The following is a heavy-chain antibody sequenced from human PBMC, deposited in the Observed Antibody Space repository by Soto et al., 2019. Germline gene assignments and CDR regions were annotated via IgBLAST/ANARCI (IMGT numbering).Heavy chain of an antibody. Sequence: SETLSVTCTVSGGSISSSSYYWGWIRQPPGKGLEWIGSIYYSGSTYYNPSLKSRVTISVDTSKNQFSLKLSSVTAADTAVYYCARRDDYVFWFDPWGQGTLVTVSS. V-gene: IGHV4-39*01. CDR1: GGSISSSSYY. J-gene: IGHJ5*02. CDR3: ARRDDYVFWFDP. CDR2: IYYSGST. D-gene: IGHD4-17*01.